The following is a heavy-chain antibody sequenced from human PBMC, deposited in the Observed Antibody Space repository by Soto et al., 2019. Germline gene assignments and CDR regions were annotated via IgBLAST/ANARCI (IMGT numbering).Heavy chain of an antibody. V-gene: IGHV3-48*03. J-gene: IGHJ4*02. CDR3: VREGEGYLQYSDY. D-gene: IGHD1-1*01. CDR1: GFPFSSYE. CDR2: ISSSSGSI. Sequence: GGSLRLSCAASGFPFSSYEMNWVRQAPGKGLEWVSYISSSSGSIYYADSVKGRFTISRDNAKNSLYLQMNSLRAEDTAVYYCVREGEGYLQYSDYWGQGTLVTVSS.